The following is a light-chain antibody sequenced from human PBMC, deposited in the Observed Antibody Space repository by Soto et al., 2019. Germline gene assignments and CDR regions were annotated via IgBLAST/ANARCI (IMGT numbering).Light chain of an antibody. CDR2: AAS. CDR3: LQDYSYPWT. V-gene: IGKV1-6*01. CDR1: QGSRDD. J-gene: IGKJ1*01. Sequence: IQMTQSPSSLSASVGDRVTITCRASQGSRDDLHWYQQKPGKAPKPLIYAASSLQSGVPSRFCGSGSGPDFTLTISSQQPEDFATYYCLQDYSYPWTFGPGTKVEIK.